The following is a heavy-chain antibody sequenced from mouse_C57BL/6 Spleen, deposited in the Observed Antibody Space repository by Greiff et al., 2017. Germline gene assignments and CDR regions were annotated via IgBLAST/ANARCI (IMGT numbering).Heavy chain of an antibody. CDR3: ATEGGNYDYAMDY. J-gene: IGHJ4*01. CDR2: ISSGSSTI. D-gene: IGHD2-1*01. V-gene: IGHV5-17*01. CDR1: GFTFSDYG. Sequence: EVKLVESGGGLVKPGGSLKLSCAASGFTFSDYGMHWVRQAPEKGLEWVAYISSGSSTIYYADTVKGRFTISRDNAKNTLFLQMTSLRSEDTAMYYCATEGGNYDYAMDYWGQGTSVTVSS.